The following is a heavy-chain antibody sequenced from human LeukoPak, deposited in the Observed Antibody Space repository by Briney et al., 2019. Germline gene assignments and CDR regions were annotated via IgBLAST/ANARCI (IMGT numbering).Heavy chain of an antibody. V-gene: IGHV3-20*04. J-gene: IGHJ4*02. CDR3: ARAPITSPFYFDY. Sequence: PGGSLRLSCTASGFAFAEHGMSWVRQVPGKGLEWVSGINWSGGSTGYADLLRGRFTISRDNAKNSLYLQMDSLRAEDTALYYCARAPITSPFYFDYWGQGTLVTVSS. D-gene: IGHD2-2*01. CDR1: GFAFAEHG. CDR2: INWSGGST.